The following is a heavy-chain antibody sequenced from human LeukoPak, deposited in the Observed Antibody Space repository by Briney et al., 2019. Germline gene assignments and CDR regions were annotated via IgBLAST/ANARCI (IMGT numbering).Heavy chain of an antibody. CDR1: GFTFITYA. J-gene: IGHJ6*03. CDR3: ARGGGGYYYMDV. Sequence: GGSLRLSCAASGFTFITYAMYWVRQAPGKGLEWVGGISFDGSTKYYADSVKGRFTISRDNSKNTLYLQMNSLRGEDTAVYYCARGGGGYYYMDVWGEGTTVTVSS. CDR2: ISFDGSTK. V-gene: IGHV3-30*04. D-gene: IGHD5-12*01.